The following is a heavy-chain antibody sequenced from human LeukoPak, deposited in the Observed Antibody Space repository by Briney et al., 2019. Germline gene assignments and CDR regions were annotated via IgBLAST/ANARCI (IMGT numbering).Heavy chain of an antibody. CDR2: IIPTFGTA. V-gene: IGHV1-69*05. CDR1: GGTFSSYA. CDR3: ARAGGIGAVTEPFDY. D-gene: IGHD2-21*02. J-gene: IGHJ4*02. Sequence: ASVKVSCKASGGTFSSYAISWVRQAPGQGLEWMGGIIPTFGTANYAQKFQGRVTITTDEPTSTAYMELSSLRSEDTAVYYCARAGGIGAVTEPFDYWGQGTLVTVSS.